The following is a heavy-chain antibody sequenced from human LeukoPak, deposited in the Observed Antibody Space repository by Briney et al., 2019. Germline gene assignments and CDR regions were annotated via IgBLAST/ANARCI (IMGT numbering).Heavy chain of an antibody. Sequence: QPGGSLRLSCAASGFTFSSYAVSWVRQAPGKGLEWVSAISGSGGSTYYADSVKGRFTISRDNSKNTLYLQMNSLRAEDTAVYYCAKRYCSSTSCYVDYWGQGTLVTVSS. CDR1: GFTFSSYA. CDR2: ISGSGGST. V-gene: IGHV3-23*01. D-gene: IGHD2-2*01. J-gene: IGHJ4*02. CDR3: AKRYCSSTSCYVDY.